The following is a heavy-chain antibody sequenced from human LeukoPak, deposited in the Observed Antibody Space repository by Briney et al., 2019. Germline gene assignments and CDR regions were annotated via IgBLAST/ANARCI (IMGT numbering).Heavy chain of an antibody. CDR1: GFTVSSNY. D-gene: IGHD5-12*01. CDR2: IYYSGSA. J-gene: IGHJ6*03. V-gene: IGHV4-39*07. CDR3: ARAHSWLRFLYYYMDV. Sequence: GSLRLSCAASGFTVSSNYVSWVRQAPGKGLEWIGTIYYSGSAYYSPSLKSRVTISVDTSKTQFSLKLSSVTAADTAVYYCARAHSWLRFLYYYMDVWGEGTTVTVSS.